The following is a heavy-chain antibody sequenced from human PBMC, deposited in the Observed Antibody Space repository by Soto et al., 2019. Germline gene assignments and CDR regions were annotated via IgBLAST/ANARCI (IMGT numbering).Heavy chain of an antibody. V-gene: IGHV3-30*18. CDR3: AKPYCSSTSCRLFYYYYGMDV. J-gene: IGHJ6*02. Sequence: ESGGGVVQPGRSLRLSCAASGFTFSSYGMHWVRQAPGKGLEWVAVISYDGSNKYYADSVKGRFTISRDNSKNTLYLQMNSLRAEDTAVYYCAKPYCSSTSCRLFYYYYGMDVWGQGTTVTVSS. D-gene: IGHD2-2*01. CDR2: ISYDGSNK. CDR1: GFTFSSYG.